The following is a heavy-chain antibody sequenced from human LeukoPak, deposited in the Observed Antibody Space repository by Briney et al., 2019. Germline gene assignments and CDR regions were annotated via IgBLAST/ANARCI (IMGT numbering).Heavy chain of an antibody. J-gene: IGHJ3*02. Sequence: APVKVSCKASGYTFTGYYMHWVRQAPGQGLECMVWINPNSGGTNYAQKFQGRGTMPRDTSIRTAYMELSRLRSDDPAVYYCASEGAIAAAALIWGQGTMVTVSS. CDR1: GYTFTGYY. CDR2: INPNSGGT. CDR3: ASEGAIAAAALI. V-gene: IGHV1-2*02. D-gene: IGHD6-13*01.